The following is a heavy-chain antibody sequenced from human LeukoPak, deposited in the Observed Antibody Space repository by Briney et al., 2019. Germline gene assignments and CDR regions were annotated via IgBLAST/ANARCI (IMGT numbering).Heavy chain of an antibody. D-gene: IGHD6-13*01. CDR1: GLTSSDYY. Sequence: GGSLRLSCAASGLTSSDYYMTWIRQTPGKGLEWVSYISSGGGYTNYADSVKGRFTISRDNTKSSLYLQMTSLRAEDTAVYYCASTPGTGNYFDYWGQGTLVTVSS. V-gene: IGHV3-11*06. J-gene: IGHJ4*02. CDR2: ISSGGGYT. CDR3: ASTPGTGNYFDY.